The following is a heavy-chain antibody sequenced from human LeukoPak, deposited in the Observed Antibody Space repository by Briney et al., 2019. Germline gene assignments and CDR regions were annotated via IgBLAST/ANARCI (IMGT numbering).Heavy chain of an antibody. CDR1: GYTFTGYY. J-gene: IGHJ5*02. V-gene: IGHV1-2*02. CDR3: ARERPNSSSWYARWFDP. CDR2: INPNSGGT. D-gene: IGHD6-13*01. Sequence: ASVTVSCKASGYTFTGYYMHWVRQAPGQGLEWMGWINPNSGGTYYAQKFQGRVSMTRDTSISTAYMELSRLKSDDTAVYYCARERPNSSSWYARWFDPWGQGTLVTVSS.